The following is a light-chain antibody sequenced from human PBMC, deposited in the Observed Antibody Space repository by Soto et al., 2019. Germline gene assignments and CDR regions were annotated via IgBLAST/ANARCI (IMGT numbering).Light chain of an antibody. V-gene: IGKV3-15*01. J-gene: IGKJ1*01. CDR2: GAS. CDR3: QQYDIWTWT. CDR1: QSVSSH. Sequence: ILLTQSPATLSLSPGERATLSCRASQSVSSHLAWYQQKPGQAPRVLIYGASTRATGSPARFSVSGSGTEFTLTISRLKSEDFVVYFCQQYDIWTWTFGQGTKVDIK.